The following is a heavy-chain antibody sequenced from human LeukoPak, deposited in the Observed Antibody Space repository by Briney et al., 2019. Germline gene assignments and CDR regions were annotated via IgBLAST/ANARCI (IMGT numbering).Heavy chain of an antibody. D-gene: IGHD2-2*01. CDR3: VKGGIVVVPAAIPFDY. CDR1: GFTFSSYG. CDR2: IRYDGSNK. Sequence: GGSLRLSCAASGFTFSSYGMHWVRQAPGKGLEWVAFIRYDGSNKYYADSVKGRFTISRDNSKNTLYLQMNSLRAEDTAVYYCVKGGIVVVPAAIPFDYWGQGTLVTVSS. V-gene: IGHV3-30*02. J-gene: IGHJ4*02.